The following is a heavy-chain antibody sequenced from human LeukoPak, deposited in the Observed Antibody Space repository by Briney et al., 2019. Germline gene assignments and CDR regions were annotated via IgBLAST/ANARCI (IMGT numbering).Heavy chain of an antibody. V-gene: IGHV3-69-1*02. J-gene: IGHJ4*02. Sequence: GGSLRLSCAASGFTFAKYALNWFRHTPGKGLERLSYISSTNVIYYADSVKGRFTISRDNAKQSVYLQMNSLRAEDTAVYFCARDDKWAFDYWGQGTLVTVSS. D-gene: IGHD1-26*01. CDR2: ISSTNVI. CDR3: ARDDKWAFDY. CDR1: GFTFAKYA.